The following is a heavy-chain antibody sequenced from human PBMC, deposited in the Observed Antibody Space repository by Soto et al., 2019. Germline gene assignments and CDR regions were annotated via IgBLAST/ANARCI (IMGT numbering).Heavy chain of an antibody. J-gene: IGHJ6*02. CDR2: ISSSSSTI. CDR3: ARARYYGSGRYYYYGMDV. D-gene: IGHD3-10*01. V-gene: IGHV3-48*02. Sequence: GGSLRLSCAASGFTFSSYTMNWVRQAPGKGLEWVTYISSSSSTIYYADSVKGRFTISRDNAKNSLSLQMNSLRDEDTAIYYCARARYYGSGRYYYYGMDVWGQGTTVTVS. CDR1: GFTFSSYT.